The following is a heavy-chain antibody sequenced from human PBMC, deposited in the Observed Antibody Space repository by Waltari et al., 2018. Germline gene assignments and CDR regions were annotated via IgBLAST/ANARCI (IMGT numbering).Heavy chain of an antibody. J-gene: IGHJ3*02. V-gene: IGHV4-38-2*02. CDR3: ASNQPVRYCDWLVGAFDI. D-gene: IGHD3-9*01. CDR2: IYQSGST. CDR1: GYSISSGYY. Sequence: QVQLQESGPGLVKPSETLSLTCTVSGYSISSGYYWGWIRQPPGKGLEWIGSIYQSGSTNYNPSLKSRVTISVDTSKNQFSLKLSSVTAADTAVYYCASNQPVRYCDWLVGAFDIWGQGTMVTVSS.